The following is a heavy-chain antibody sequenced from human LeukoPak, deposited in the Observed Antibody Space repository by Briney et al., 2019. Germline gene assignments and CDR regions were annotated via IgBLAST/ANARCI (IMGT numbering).Heavy chain of an antibody. Sequence: GGSLRLSCAASGFTFSNPPMSWARHAPGKWLQCLTGISAGGGSVDYADSVKGRFNISRDNSKSTLYLQMNSLRAEDTAVYYCAKDGFDYYDSSGYSYFHYWGQGTLVTVSS. CDR1: GFTFSNPP. J-gene: IGHJ4*02. V-gene: IGHV3-23*01. CDR2: ISAGGGSV. D-gene: IGHD3-22*01. CDR3: AKDGFDYYDSSGYSYFHY.